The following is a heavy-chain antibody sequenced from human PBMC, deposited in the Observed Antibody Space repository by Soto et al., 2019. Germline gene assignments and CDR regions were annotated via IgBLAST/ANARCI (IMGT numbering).Heavy chain of an antibody. J-gene: IGHJ6*02. CDR3: ARDQVVPAATTNYYYGMDV. D-gene: IGHD2-2*01. CDR1: GYTFTSYD. V-gene: IGHV1-8*01. Sequence: ASVKVSCKASGYTFTSYDINWVRQATGQGLEWMGWMNPNSGNTGYAQKFQGRVTMTRNTSISTAYMELSSLRSEDTAVYYCARDQVVPAATTNYYYGMDVWGQGTTVTVSS. CDR2: MNPNSGNT.